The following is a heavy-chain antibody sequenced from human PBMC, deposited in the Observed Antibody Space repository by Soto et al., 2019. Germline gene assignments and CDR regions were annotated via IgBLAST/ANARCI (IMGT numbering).Heavy chain of an antibody. Sequence: GGSLRLSCAASGFTFSSYSMNWVRQAPGKGLEWVSSISSSSSYIYYADSVKGRFTISRDNTKNSLYLQMNSLRAEDTAVYYCARKGSLYSSGWLFDYWGQGTLVTVSS. J-gene: IGHJ4*02. D-gene: IGHD6-19*01. CDR3: ARKGSLYSSGWLFDY. V-gene: IGHV3-21*01. CDR1: GFTFSSYS. CDR2: ISSSSSYI.